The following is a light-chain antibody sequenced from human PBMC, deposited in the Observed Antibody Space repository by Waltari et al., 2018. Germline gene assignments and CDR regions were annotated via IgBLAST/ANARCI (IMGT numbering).Light chain of an antibody. J-gene: IGLJ3*02. CDR3: GTWDSSLTARV. CDR1: SSNIGDNY. V-gene: IGLV1-51*02. CDR2: ENN. Sequence: QSVLTQPPSVSAAPGQKVTISCSGSSSNIGDNYVSWYQQLPGTAPKLLIYENNKRPPGIPDRFSGSKSGTSATLGITGRQTGDEADYYCGTWDSSLTARVFGGGTRLTVL.